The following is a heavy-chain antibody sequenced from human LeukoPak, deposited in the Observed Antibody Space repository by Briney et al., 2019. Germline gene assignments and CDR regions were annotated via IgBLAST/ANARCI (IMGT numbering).Heavy chain of an antibody. Sequence: SETLSLTCAVYGRSFSSNYWSCIRQPPGKGLEWIGEINHSGTTNYNPSLKSRVPISVDTSKNQFSLRLSSVSAADTAVYYCARVTGYVMEDYFDYWGQGTLVTVS. D-gene: IGHD6-13*01. V-gene: IGHV4-34*01. J-gene: IGHJ4*02. CDR3: ARVTGYVMEDYFDY. CDR2: INHSGTT. CDR1: GRSFSSNY.